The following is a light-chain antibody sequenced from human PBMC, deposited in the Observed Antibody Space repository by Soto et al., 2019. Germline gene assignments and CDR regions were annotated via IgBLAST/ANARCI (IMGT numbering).Light chain of an antibody. CDR1: SSNVGGYNY. J-gene: IGLJ1*01. V-gene: IGLV2-11*01. CDR2: DVT. CDR3: CSYEGTYTPHV. Sequence: QSALTQPRSVSGSPGQSVTISCTGTSSNVGGYNYVSWFQQHPGKVPKLLIYDVTKRPSGVPDRFSGSKSGNTASLTISGLQAEDEADYYCCSYEGTYTPHVFGTGTKLTVL.